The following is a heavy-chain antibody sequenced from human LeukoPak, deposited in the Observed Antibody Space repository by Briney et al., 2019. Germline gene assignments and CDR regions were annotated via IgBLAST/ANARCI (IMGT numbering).Heavy chain of an antibody. Sequence: KPSETLSLTCTVSGGSISSSSYYWGWIRQPPGKGLEWSGSIYYSGSTYYNPSLKSRVTISVDTSKNQFSLKLSSVTAADTAVYYCARQGSGTTPLDYWGQGTLVTVSS. CDR2: IYYSGST. J-gene: IGHJ4*02. V-gene: IGHV4-39*01. CDR3: ARQGSGTTPLDY. CDR1: GGSISSSSYY. D-gene: IGHD1-26*01.